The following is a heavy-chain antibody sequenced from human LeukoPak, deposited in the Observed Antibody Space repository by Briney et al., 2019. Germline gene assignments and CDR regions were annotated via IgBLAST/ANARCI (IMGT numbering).Heavy chain of an antibody. D-gene: IGHD5-18*01. CDR3: AKDFGRGYSYGFDY. J-gene: IGHJ4*02. CDR2: ISSGSRTI. V-gene: IGHV3-48*01. CDR1: GFTFSSYS. Sequence: PGGSLRLSCAASGFTFSSYSMNWVRQAPGKGLEWISYISSGSRTIFYGDSVKGRFTVSRDNSKNTLYLQMNSLRAEDTAVYYCAKDFGRGYSYGFDYWGQGTLVTVSS.